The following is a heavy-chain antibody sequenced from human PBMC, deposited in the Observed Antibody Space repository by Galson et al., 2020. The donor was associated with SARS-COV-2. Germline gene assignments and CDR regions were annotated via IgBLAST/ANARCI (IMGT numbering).Heavy chain of an antibody. Sequence: ASVQVSYKVSGYTLNELSMQWVRQAPGKGLEWMGGFDPEDGETIYAQKFQGRVTMTEDTSTDTAYMEPSSQRSEDTAVYYCATDFAIFGVVKFDYWGQGTLVTVSS. D-gene: IGHD3-3*01. CDR3: ATDFAIFGVVKFDY. V-gene: IGHV1-24*01. CDR1: GYTLNELS. CDR2: FDPEDGET. J-gene: IGHJ4*02.